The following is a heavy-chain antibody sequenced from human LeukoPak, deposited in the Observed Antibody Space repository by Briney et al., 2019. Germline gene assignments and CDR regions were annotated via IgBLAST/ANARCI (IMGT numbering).Heavy chain of an antibody. CDR3: ARGAYDSSGYRRRTYYFDY. Sequence: ASVKVSCKASGGTFSSYAISWVRQAPGRGLEWMGRIIPIFGTANYAQKFQGRVTITTDESTSTAYMELSSLRSEDTAVYYCARGAYDSSGYRRRTYYFDYWGQGTLVTVSS. CDR1: GGTFSSYA. D-gene: IGHD3-22*01. V-gene: IGHV1-69*05. CDR2: IIPIFGTA. J-gene: IGHJ4*02.